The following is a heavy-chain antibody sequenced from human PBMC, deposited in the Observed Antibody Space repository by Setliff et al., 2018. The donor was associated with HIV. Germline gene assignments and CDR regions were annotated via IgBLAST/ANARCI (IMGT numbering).Heavy chain of an antibody. CDR2: ISTYNGNT. J-gene: IGHJ6*03. CDR3: ARVPVSSYYYYMDV. D-gene: IGHD6-13*01. Sequence: GASVKVSCKASGYSFTNYAISWVRQAPGQGLEWMGWISTYNGNTHYAQKLQGRVTMTPDTSTNTVYMDLRSLRSDDTAVYYCARVPVSSYYYYMDVWGKGTTVTVSS. V-gene: IGHV1-18*01. CDR1: GYSFTNYA.